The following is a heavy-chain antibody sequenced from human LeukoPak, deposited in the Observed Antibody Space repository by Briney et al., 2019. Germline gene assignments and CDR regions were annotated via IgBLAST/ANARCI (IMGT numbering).Heavy chain of an antibody. CDR1: GFTFSSYA. V-gene: IGHV3-23*01. Sequence: GGSLRLSCAASGFTFSSYAMSWVRQPPGKGLEWVSAISGSGGSTYYADSVKGRFTISRDNSKNTLYLQMNSLRAEDTAVYYCAKGGVITTSPRFGYWGQGTLVTVSS. D-gene: IGHD3-22*01. CDR3: AKGGVITTSPRFGY. J-gene: IGHJ4*02. CDR2: ISGSGGST.